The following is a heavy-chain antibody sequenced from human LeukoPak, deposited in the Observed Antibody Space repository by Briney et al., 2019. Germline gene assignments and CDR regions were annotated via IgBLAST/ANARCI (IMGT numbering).Heavy chain of an antibody. D-gene: IGHD3-22*01. CDR1: GFTFSSYA. V-gene: IGHV3-23*01. J-gene: IGHJ4*02. CDR3: AKRRHSSDYYYFDC. CDR2: ISAGGTST. Sequence: GGSLRLSCAASGFTFSSYAMTWVRQAPGKGLEWVSAISAGGTSTYYADSVKGRFTISRDNSKNTLFLQMNSLRAEDTALYYCAKRRHSSDYYYFDCWGQGTLVTVSS.